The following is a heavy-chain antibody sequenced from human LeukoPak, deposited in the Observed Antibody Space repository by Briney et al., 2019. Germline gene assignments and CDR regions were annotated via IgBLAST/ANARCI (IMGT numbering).Heavy chain of an antibody. V-gene: IGHV3-74*01. J-gene: IGHJ4*02. CDR3: AKGRSKASDY. CDR1: GFTFSNYW. D-gene: IGHD4-11*01. Sequence: TGGSLRLSCAASGFTFSNYWMHWVRQAPGKGLVWVSRIHCDGSSTTYADAVKGRFTISRDNAKNTLYLQMNSLRGEYTAVYYCAKGRSKASDYWGQGTLVTVSS. CDR2: IHCDGSST.